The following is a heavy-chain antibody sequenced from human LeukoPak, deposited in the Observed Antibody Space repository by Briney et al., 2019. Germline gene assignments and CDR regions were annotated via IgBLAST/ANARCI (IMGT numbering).Heavy chain of an antibody. Sequence: SETLSLTCAVYGGSFNNNYWSWIRHPPGKGLEWIAEINHAGSTNYNPSLKSRVTISVDKSKSQFSLELFSVTAADTAVYYCASVPGSYDFWSGYYRSGRYFDYWGRGTPVTVSS. V-gene: IGHV4-34*01. CDR3: ASVPGSYDFWSGYYRSGRYFDY. D-gene: IGHD3-3*01. CDR2: INHAGST. CDR1: GGSFNNNY. J-gene: IGHJ4*02.